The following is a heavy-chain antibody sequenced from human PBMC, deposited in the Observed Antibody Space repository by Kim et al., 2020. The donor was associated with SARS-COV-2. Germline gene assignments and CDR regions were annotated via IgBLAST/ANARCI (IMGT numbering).Heavy chain of an antibody. D-gene: IGHD1-26*01. CDR3: ARAKWELLRKNAFDI. J-gene: IGHJ3*02. V-gene: IGHV4-34*01. Sequence: SETLSLTCAVYGGSFSGYYWSWIRRPPGKGLEWIGEINHSGSTNYNPSLKSRVTISVDTSKNQFSLKLSSVTAADTAVYYCARAKWELLRKNAFDIWGQG. CDR1: GGSFSGYY. CDR2: INHSGST.